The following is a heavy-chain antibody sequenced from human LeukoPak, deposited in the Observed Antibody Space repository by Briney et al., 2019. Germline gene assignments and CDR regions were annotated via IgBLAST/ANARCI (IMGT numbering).Heavy chain of an antibody. D-gene: IGHD1-26*01. J-gene: IGHJ4*02. CDR2: IKQDGSEK. V-gene: IGHV3-7*01. Sequence: GGSLRLSCAASGFTFSSYWMSWVRQAPGKGLERVANIKQDGSEKYYVDSVKGRFTISRDNAKNSLYLQMNSLRAEDTAVYYCARGRSGSYQRYYFDYWGQGTLVTVSS. CDR1: GFTFSSYW. CDR3: ARGRSGSYQRYYFDY.